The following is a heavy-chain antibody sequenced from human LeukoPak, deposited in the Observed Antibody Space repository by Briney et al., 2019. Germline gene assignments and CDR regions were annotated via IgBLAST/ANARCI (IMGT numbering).Heavy chain of an antibody. Sequence: GGSLRLSCAASGFSFSEHSMNWVRQAPGKGLEWVSNIRGSSSAMNYADSVKGRLTISRDNAKNSLYLEMSSLRAEDTAVYYCARDRDWSFDYWGLGTLVSVSS. V-gene: IGHV3-48*04. CDR3: ARDRDWSFDY. D-gene: IGHD3-9*01. J-gene: IGHJ4*02. CDR1: GFSFSEHS. CDR2: IRGSSSAM.